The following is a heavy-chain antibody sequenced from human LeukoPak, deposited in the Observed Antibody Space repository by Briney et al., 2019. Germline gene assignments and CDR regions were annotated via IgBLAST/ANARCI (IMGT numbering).Heavy chain of an antibody. Sequence: SQTLSLTCAVSGGSVSSGGYSWSWIRQPPGKGLEWIGYIYHSGSTYYNPSLKSRVTISVDRSKNQFSLKLSSVTAADTAVYYCARGVTPDYGDYLPPPFDYWGQGTLVTVSS. CDR1: GGSVSSGGYS. V-gene: IGHV4-30-2*01. CDR2: IYHSGST. CDR3: ARGVTPDYGDYLPPPFDY. D-gene: IGHD4-17*01. J-gene: IGHJ4*02.